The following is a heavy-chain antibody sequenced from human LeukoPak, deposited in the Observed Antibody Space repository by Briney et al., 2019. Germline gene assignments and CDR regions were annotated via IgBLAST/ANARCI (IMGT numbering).Heavy chain of an antibody. CDR1: GFTFSSYA. V-gene: IGHV3-30-3*01. CDR2: ISYDGSNK. D-gene: IGHD6-19*01. Sequence: GGSLRLSCAASGFTFSSYAMHWVRQAPGKGLEWVAVISYDGSNKYYADSVKGRFTISRDNSKNTLYLQMNSLRAEDTAVYYCARGGAVAGYYFDYWGQGTLVTVSS. J-gene: IGHJ4*02. CDR3: ARGGAVAGYYFDY.